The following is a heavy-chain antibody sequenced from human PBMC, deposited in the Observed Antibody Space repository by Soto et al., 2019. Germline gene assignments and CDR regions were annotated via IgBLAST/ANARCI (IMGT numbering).Heavy chain of an antibody. V-gene: IGHV2-5*02. CDR1: GFSLSTSGVG. CDR3: ARHNYGDHLDY. CDR2: IYWDDDK. J-gene: IGHJ4*02. Sequence: QITLKESGPTLVKPTQTLTLTCTFSGFSLSTSGVGVGWIRQPPGKALEWLALIYWDDDKRYSPSLKSRLTITKDTSKNKVVLTMTIMDPVDTATYYCARHNYGDHLDYWGPGTLVTVSS. D-gene: IGHD4-17*01.